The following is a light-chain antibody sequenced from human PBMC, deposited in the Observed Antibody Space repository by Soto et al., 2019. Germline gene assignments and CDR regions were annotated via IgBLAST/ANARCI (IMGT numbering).Light chain of an antibody. CDR2: AAS. J-gene: IGKJ1*01. V-gene: IGKV1-39*01. CDR1: QSISSY. Sequence: DIQMTQSPSSLSASVGDRVTITCRESQSISSYLHWYQQKPGKAPKLLIYAASSLQSGVPSRFSGSGSGTAFTLTISSLQPEDFATYYCQQSYNTPWTFGQGTKVEIK. CDR3: QQSYNTPWT.